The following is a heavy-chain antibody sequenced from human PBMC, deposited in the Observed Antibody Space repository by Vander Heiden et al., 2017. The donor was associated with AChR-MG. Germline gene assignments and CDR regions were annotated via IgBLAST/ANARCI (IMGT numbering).Heavy chain of an antibody. CDR2: IMPVLGIA. J-gene: IGHJ6*02. CDR1: GRTFSSST. D-gene: IGHD2-15*01. Sequence: QVLLVQSGAEVKKPWHSVEVSRKASGRTFSSSTISRVRQAPEQGLEWMGRIMPVLGIANYAQKFQGRVEIAANKSTSTAYMKLSSLRSEETAVYYCARDQGYCSGGSCYSYYYGMDVWGQGTTVTVSS. V-gene: IGHV1-69*08. CDR3: ARDQGYCSGGSCYSYYYGMDV.